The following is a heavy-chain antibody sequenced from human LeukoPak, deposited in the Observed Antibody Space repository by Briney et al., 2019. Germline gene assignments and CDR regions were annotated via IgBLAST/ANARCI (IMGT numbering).Heavy chain of an antibody. J-gene: IGHJ4*02. CDR3: ARGVLAGPYGYYFDY. D-gene: IGHD6-19*01. CDR2: IYYSGST. V-gene: IGHV4-39*01. Sequence: SETLSLTCTVSGASVSGSAYYWGWIRQPPGKGLEWIGNIYYSGSTYYNESLESRVTISIDTSKNQFSLKLNSVTAADTAVYYCARGVLAGPYGYYFDYWGQGTLVTVSS. CDR1: GASVSGSAYY.